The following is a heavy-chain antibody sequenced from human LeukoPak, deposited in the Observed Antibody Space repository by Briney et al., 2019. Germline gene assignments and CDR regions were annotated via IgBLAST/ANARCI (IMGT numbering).Heavy chain of an antibody. D-gene: IGHD6-6*01. CDR3: VKDQGEAIVPRRFDY. J-gene: IGHJ4*02. Sequence: PGGSLRLSCAASGFTFSNYAMSWVRQAPGKGLEWVSSIYFSGGNTYSADSVKGRFTISRDNSRNTLYLQMNSLRAEDRAVYYCVKDQGEAIVPRRFDYWGQGTLVTVSS. CDR1: GFTFSNYA. CDR2: IYFSGGNT. V-gene: IGHV3-23*01.